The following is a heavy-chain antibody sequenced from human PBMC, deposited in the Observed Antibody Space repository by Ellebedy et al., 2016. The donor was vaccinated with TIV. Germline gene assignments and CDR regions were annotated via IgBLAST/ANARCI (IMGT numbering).Heavy chain of an antibody. J-gene: IGHJ4*02. CDR1: GFTFSSYT. D-gene: IGHD3-10*01. Sequence: GESLKISCVASGFTFSSYTMNWVRLAPGKGLEWVSSISRSSVYIYYADSVKGRFTISRDNAKNSLYLQINSLRAEDTAVYYCARVGGSGNYDFDYWGQGILVTVSS. CDR2: ISRSSVYI. V-gene: IGHV3-21*01. CDR3: ARVGGSGNYDFDY.